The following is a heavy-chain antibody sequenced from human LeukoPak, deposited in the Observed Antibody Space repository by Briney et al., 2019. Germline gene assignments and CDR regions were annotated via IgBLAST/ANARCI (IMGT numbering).Heavy chain of an antibody. V-gene: IGHV3-53*01. CDR1: GFTVSSNY. Sequence: GGSLRLSSAASGFTVSSNYMSWVRQATGKGLEWVSVIYSGGSTYYADSVKGRFTISRDNSKNTLYIQMNSLRAADTAVYYCARGYSYYYYGMDVWGQGTTVTVSS. J-gene: IGHJ6*02. D-gene: IGHD1-1*01. CDR3: ARGYSYYYYGMDV. CDR2: IYSGGST.